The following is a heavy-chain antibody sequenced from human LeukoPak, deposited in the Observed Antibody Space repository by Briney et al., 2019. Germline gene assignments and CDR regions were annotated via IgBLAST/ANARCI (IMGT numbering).Heavy chain of an antibody. J-gene: IGHJ3*02. Sequence: ASVKVSCKASGGTFSSYAISWVRQAPGQGLEWMGRIIPIFGTASYAQKFQGRVTITTDESTSTAYMELSSLISEDTAVYYCASDRGDIVGATTGAFDIWGQGTMVTVSS. CDR1: GGTFSSYA. CDR3: ASDRGDIVGATTGAFDI. V-gene: IGHV1-69*05. D-gene: IGHD1-26*01. CDR2: IIPIFGTA.